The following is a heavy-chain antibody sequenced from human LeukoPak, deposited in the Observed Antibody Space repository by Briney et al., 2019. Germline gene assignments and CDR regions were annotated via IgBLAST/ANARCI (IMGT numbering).Heavy chain of an antibody. CDR2: IYTSRST. Sequence: PSETLSLTCTVSGASISSYYWSWIRQPTGKGRDWMGRIYTSRSTNNPSLKSRVTLSVDTSKNQFSLKLSSVTAADTAVYYCAGGRAGYNSGAFDIWGQGTMVTVSS. V-gene: IGHV4-4*07. CDR3: AGGRAGYNSGAFDI. J-gene: IGHJ3*02. CDR1: GASISSYY. D-gene: IGHD5-24*01.